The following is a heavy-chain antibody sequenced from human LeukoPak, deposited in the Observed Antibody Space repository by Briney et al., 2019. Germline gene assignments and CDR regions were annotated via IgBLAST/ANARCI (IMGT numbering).Heavy chain of an antibody. Sequence: GGSLRLSCAASGFTFSSYGMHWVRQAPGKGLEWVANIKRDGSEKYYVDSVKGRLTISRDNAKNSLYLQMNSLRAEDAAVYYCAKGYIIAGRQWYLDLWGRGTLVGVSS. CDR1: GFTFSSYG. V-gene: IGHV3-7*01. CDR2: IKRDGSEK. D-gene: IGHD6-13*01. J-gene: IGHJ2*01. CDR3: AKGYIIAGRQWYLDL.